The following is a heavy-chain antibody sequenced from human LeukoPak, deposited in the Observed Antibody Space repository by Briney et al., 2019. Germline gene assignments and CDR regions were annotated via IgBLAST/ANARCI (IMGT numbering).Heavy chain of an antibody. D-gene: IGHD3-10*01. CDR2: ISYDGSNK. V-gene: IGHV3-30-3*01. CDR3: ARERSMVFDY. Sequence: PGRSLRLSCAASGFTFSSYAMHWVRQAPGKGLEWVAVISYDGSNKYYADSVKGRFTISRDNSKNTLYLQMNSLRAEDTAVYYCARERSMVFDYWGQGTLVTVSS. CDR1: GFTFSSYA. J-gene: IGHJ4*02.